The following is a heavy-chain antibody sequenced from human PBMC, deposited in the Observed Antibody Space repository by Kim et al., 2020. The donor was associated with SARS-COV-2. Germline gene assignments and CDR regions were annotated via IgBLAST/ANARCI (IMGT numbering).Heavy chain of an antibody. D-gene: IGHD6-13*01. CDR3: ARAMTNTWYHYFDY. Sequence: ASVKVSCKASGYTFTTYAMHWVRQAPGQRLEWMGWINAGNGDTKYSQKFQGRVTITRDTAASTDYMELSSLRSEDTAVYYCARAMTNTWYHYFDYWGQGTLVTVSS. V-gene: IGHV1-3*01. CDR1: GYTFTTYA. J-gene: IGHJ4*02. CDR2: INAGNGDT.